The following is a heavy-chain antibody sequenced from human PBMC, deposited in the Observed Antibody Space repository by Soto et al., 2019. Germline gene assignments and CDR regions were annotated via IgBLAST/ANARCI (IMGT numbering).Heavy chain of an antibody. J-gene: IGHJ3*02. CDR3: ARKVLSREYGPDAFDI. D-gene: IGHD4-17*01. CDR1: GFTVSSNY. Sequence: GGSLRLSCAASGFTVSSNYMSWVRQAPGKGLEWVSVIYSGGSTYYADSVKGRFTISRDNSKNTLYLQMNSLRAEETAVYYCARKVLSREYGPDAFDIWGQGTMVTVSS. CDR2: IYSGGST. V-gene: IGHV3-53*01.